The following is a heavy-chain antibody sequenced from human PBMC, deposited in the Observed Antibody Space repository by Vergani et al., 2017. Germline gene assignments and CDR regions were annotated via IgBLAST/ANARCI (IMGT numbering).Heavy chain of an antibody. CDR1: GGTFSSYA. CDR3: AGETAYYGSGSPLYMDV. J-gene: IGHJ6*03. V-gene: IGHV1-69*01. CDR2: IIPIFGTA. Sequence: QVQLVQSGAEVKKPGSSVKVSCKASGGTFSSYAISWVRQAPGQGLEWMGGIIPIFGTANYAQKFQGRVTITADESTSTAYMELSSLRSEDTAVYYCAGETAYYGSGSPLYMDVWGKGSTVTVSS. D-gene: IGHD3-10*01.